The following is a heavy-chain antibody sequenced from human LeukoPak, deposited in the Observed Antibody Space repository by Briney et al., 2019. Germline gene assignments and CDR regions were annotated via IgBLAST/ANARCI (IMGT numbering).Heavy chain of an antibody. D-gene: IGHD2-2*01. CDR2: IYYSGST. J-gene: IGHJ6*02. V-gene: IGHV4-31*03. CDR1: GGSISSGGYY. Sequence: PSETLSLTCTVSGGSISSGGYYWSWIRQHPGKGLEWIGYIYYSGSTYYNPSLKSRVTISVDTSKYQFSLKLSSVTAADTAVYYCARYCSSTSCYYPLYYYYGMDVWGQGTTVTVSS. CDR3: ARYCSSTSCYYPLYYYYGMDV.